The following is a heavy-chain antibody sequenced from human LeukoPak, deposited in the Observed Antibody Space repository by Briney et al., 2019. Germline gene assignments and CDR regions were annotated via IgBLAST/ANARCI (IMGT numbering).Heavy chain of an antibody. J-gene: IGHJ4*02. D-gene: IGHD3-10*01. CDR2: IYSGGST. CDR1: GFTVSSNY. V-gene: IGHV3-53*04. CDR3: ARGTPGVPLDY. Sequence: GGSLRLSCAASGFTVSSNYMSWVRQAPGKGLEWVSVIYSGGSTYYADSVKGRFTISRHNSKNTLYPQMNSLRAEDTAVYYCARGTPGVPLDYWGQGTLVTVSS.